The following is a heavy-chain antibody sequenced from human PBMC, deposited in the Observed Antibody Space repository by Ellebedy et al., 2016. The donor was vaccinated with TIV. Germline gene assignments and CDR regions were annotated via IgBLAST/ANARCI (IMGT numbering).Heavy chain of an antibody. D-gene: IGHD1-26*01. CDR1: GFSFTNAW. V-gene: IGHV3-15*01. J-gene: IGHJ4*02. Sequence: GGSLRLXXAASGFSFTNAWMSWVRQAPGKGLEWVGRIKTKTEGGTTDYAAPVNGRFTISRDDSQNTLYLQMNSLKTEDTAVYHCTAGVGATEFDYWGQGTLVTVSS. CDR3: TAGVGATEFDY. CDR2: IKTKTEGGTT.